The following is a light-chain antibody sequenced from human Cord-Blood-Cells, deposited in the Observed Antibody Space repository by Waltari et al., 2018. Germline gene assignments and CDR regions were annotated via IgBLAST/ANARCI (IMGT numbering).Light chain of an antibody. V-gene: IGLV2-23*03. CDR1: SSDVGSYNL. CDR2: EGS. CDR3: CSYAGSSTFTV. Sequence: QSALTQPASVSGSPGQSTTISCTGTSSDVGSYNLVSWYQQHPGKAPKLMIYEGSKRPSAVSNRFSGSTSGNTASLPISGLQAEDEAYYYCCSYAGSSTFTVFGGGTKLTVL. J-gene: IGLJ2*01.